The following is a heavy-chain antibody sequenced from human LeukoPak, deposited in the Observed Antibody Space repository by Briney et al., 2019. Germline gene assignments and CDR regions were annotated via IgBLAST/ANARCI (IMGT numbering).Heavy chain of an antibody. J-gene: IGHJ3*02. V-gene: IGHV3-21*01. CDR1: GFTFSTYS. CDR2: ISSHNNI. Sequence: NPGGSLRLSCAASGFTFSTYSMNWVRQAPGKGLEWVSTISSHNNIYYADSVKGRFTISRDNAENSLYPQMDSLKAEDTAVYYCVRERGPHRWELHIWGQGTMVTVSS. D-gene: IGHD1-26*01. CDR3: VRERGPHRWELHI.